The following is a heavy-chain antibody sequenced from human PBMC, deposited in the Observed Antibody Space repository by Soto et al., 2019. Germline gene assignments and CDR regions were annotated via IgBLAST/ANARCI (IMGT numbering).Heavy chain of an antibody. CDR3: ARGAFGYGSEGDYNTPFGY. D-gene: IGHD3-10*01. CDR1: GYIFTSYG. Sequence: QVQLVPSGAEVKKPGASVKVSCKASGYIFTSYGINWLRPAPGQGLEWLGWIGLYSHNTNYAQKFQGRVTITTDTSSITGYMELRGLTSDDTAVYYCARGAFGYGSEGDYNTPFGYWGQGTLVTVSS. CDR2: IGLYSHNT. J-gene: IGHJ4*02. V-gene: IGHV1-18*04.